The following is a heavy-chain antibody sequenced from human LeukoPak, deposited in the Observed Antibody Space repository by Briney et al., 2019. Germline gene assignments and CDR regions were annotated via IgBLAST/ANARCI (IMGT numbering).Heavy chain of an antibody. Sequence: GGSLRLSCAASGFTFSSYSMNWVRQAPGKGLEWVSSISSSSSSYIYYADSVKGRFTISRDNAKNSLYLQMNSLRAEDTAVYYCARGRRDYDILTGYYTDYWGQGTLVTVSS. CDR2: ISSSSSSYI. CDR1: GFTFSSYS. J-gene: IGHJ4*02. V-gene: IGHV3-21*01. D-gene: IGHD3-9*01. CDR3: ARGRRDYDILTGYYTDY.